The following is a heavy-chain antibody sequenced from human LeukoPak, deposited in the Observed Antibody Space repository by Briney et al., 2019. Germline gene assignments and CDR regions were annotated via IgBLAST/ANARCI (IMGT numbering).Heavy chain of an antibody. Sequence: PGGSLRLSCSGSGFTFSNFAIHWVRQAPGKGPEYVSVINSSGDKTYYADSVKGRFTISRDNSKNTLYLQMNSLRAEDTAIYFCAKAGRVAARRGLDSWGQGTLVTVSS. J-gene: IGHJ4*02. D-gene: IGHD6-6*01. CDR2: INSSGDKT. V-gene: IGHV3-64*04. CDR1: GFTFSNFA. CDR3: AKAGRVAARRGLDS.